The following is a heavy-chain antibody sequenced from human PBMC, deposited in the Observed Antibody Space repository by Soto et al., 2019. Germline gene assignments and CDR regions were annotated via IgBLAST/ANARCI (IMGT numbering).Heavy chain of an antibody. J-gene: IGHJ4*02. V-gene: IGHV1-69*01. CDR2: IIPIFGTA. CDR3: AREYCSGGSCYSFDY. CDR1: GGTFSSYA. D-gene: IGHD2-15*01. Sequence: QVQLVQSGAEVKKPGSSVKVSCKASGGTFSSYAISWVRQAPGQGLEWMGGIIPIFGTANYAQKFQRRVTSTADESTSTAYMELSSLRSEDTAVYYCAREYCSGGSCYSFDYWGQGTLVTVSS.